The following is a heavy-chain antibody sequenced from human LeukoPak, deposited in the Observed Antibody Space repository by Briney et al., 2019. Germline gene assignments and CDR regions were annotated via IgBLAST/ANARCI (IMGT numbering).Heavy chain of an antibody. CDR1: VYTFTGYY. V-gene: IGHV1-2*02. CDR2: INPNSGGT. D-gene: IGHD4-23*01. CDR3: ARNFAPVVPWFDP. J-gene: IGHJ5*02. Sequence: GASVKVSCKASVYTFTGYYMHWVRQAPGQRLEWMGWINPNSGGTNYAQKFQGRVTMTRDTSISTAYMELSRLRSDDTAVYYCARNFAPVVPWFDPWGQGTLVTVSS.